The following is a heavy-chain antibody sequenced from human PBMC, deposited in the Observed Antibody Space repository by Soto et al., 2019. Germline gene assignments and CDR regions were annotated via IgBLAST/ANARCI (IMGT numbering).Heavy chain of an antibody. CDR3: TTGYDYGDDWYLDF. V-gene: IGHV3-15*01. CDR1: GFTFTNAW. D-gene: IGHD4-17*01. J-gene: IGHJ2*01. CDR2: IKKKADGATT. Sequence: EVQLVESGGGLVKPGGSLRLSCAASGFTFTNAWMTWVRRAPVKGLEWVGRIKKKADGATTDYAAPVKGRFTISRDDSKNMMYLQMNSLNIEDTAVYYCTTGYDYGDDWYLDFWGRGTLVTVSS.